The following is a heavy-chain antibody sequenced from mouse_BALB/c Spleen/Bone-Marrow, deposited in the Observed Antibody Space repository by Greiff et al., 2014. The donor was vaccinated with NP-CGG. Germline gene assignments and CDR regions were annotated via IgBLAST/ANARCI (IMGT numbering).Heavy chain of an antibody. CDR1: GYSITSDYA. CDR3: ARDGNYPLYFDV. J-gene: IGHJ1*01. Sequence: VQLKESGPGLVKPSQSLSLTCTVTGYSITSDYAWHWIRQFPGNRLEWMGYISYSGSTNYNPSLKSPISITRDTSKSQFFLQLNSVTTEDTATYYCARDGNYPLYFDVWGAGTTVTVSS. D-gene: IGHD2-1*01. CDR2: ISYSGST. V-gene: IGHV3-2*02.